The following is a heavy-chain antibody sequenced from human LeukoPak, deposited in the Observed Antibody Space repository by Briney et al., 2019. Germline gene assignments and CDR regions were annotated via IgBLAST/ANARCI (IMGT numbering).Heavy chain of an antibody. CDR3: ARDGRDSSSHYYYYYMDV. V-gene: IGHV1-2*06. CDR1: GYTFTSYY. J-gene: IGHJ6*03. D-gene: IGHD6-6*01. Sequence: ASVKVSCKASGYTFTSYYMHWVRQAPGQGLEWVGRINPISGGTNFAQKFQGRVTMTRDTSISTVYMELTSLKSDDAAVYYCARDGRDSSSHYYYYYMDVWGKGTMVTVSS. CDR2: INPISGGT.